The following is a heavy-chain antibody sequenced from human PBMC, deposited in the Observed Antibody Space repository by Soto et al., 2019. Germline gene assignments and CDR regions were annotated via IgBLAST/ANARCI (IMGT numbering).Heavy chain of an antibody. CDR1: GYTFTSYG. D-gene: IGHD2-2*01. J-gene: IGHJ6*02. Sequence: GASVKVSCKASGYTFTSYGISWVRQAPGQGLEWMGWISAYNGNTNYAQKLQGRVTMTTDTSTSTACMELRSLRSDDTAVYYCARDLQSSTSFSYRPGHGMDVWGQGTTVTVSS. CDR2: ISAYNGNT. CDR3: ARDLQSSTSFSYRPGHGMDV. V-gene: IGHV1-18*04.